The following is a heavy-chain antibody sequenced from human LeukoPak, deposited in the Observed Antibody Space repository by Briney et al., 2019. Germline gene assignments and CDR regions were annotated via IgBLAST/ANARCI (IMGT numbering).Heavy chain of an antibody. D-gene: IGHD3-22*01. CDR3: ARDSGGYYYDSSGPTY. CDR1: GGTFSSYA. J-gene: IGHJ4*02. CDR2: IIPIFGTA. Sequence: ASVKVSCKASGGTFSSYAISWVRQRPGQGLEWMGGIIPIFGTANYAQKFQGRVTITADESTSTAYMELSSLRSEDTAVYYCARDSGGYYYDSSGPTYWGQGTLVTVSS. V-gene: IGHV1-69*13.